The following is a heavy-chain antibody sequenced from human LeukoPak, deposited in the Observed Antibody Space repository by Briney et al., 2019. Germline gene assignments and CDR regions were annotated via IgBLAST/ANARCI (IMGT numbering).Heavy chain of an antibody. Sequence: ASVKVSCKSSGYTFTSYDITWVRQPPGQGLDGMGWISAYNGNTNYAQKLQGRVTMTTDKSTSTAYMELSSLRSEDTAVYYCARSLQLTPDYFDYWGQGTLVTVSS. V-gene: IGHV1-18*01. CDR3: ARSLQLTPDYFDY. J-gene: IGHJ4*02. CDR1: GYTFTSYD. D-gene: IGHD5-18*01. CDR2: ISAYNGNT.